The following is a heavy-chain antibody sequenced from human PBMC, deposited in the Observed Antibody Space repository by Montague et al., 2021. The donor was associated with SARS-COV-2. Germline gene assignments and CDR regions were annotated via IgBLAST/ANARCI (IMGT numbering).Heavy chain of an antibody. CDR2: ISYAEYNK. D-gene: IGHD4-17*01. CDR1: GFTFSSYA. J-gene: IGHJ1*01. CDR3: ASDAYGDHVGFFHH. Sequence: SLRLSCAASGFTFSSYAMHWVRQAPGKGLEWVAVISYAEYNKYYXXSLKVRFTTSRDNSKNTLYLQMDSLRPDDTAVYYCASDAYGDHVGFFHHWGQGSLVTVSS. V-gene: IGHV3-30-3*01.